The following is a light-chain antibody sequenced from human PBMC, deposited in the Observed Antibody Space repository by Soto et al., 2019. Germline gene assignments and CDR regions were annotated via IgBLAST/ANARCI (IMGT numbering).Light chain of an antibody. V-gene: IGLV1-47*02. CDR3: AAWDDSVSGVV. Sequence: QSVLTQPPSVSAAPGPRVTISCSGSSSNIGRNSVYWFRQLPGTAPKLLIYSNSQRPSGVPDRFSGSRSGTSASLAISGLRAEDEADYSCAAWDDSVSGVVFGGGTKLTVL. CDR1: SSNIGRNS. CDR2: SNS. J-gene: IGLJ2*01.